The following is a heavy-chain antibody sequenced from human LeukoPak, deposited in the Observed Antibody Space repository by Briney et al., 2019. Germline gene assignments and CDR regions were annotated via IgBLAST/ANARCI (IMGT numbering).Heavy chain of an antibody. CDR2: ISSSSSYI. V-gene: IGHV3-21*01. Sequence: GGSLRLSCAASGFTFSSYSMHWVRQAPGKGLEWVSSISSSSSYIYYADSVKGRFTSSRDNAKNSLYLQMNSLRAEDTAVYYCARDDHFDYDFWSGYFSSGFEEKYYFDYWGQGTLVTVSS. J-gene: IGHJ4*02. CDR3: ARDDHFDYDFWSGYFSSGFEEKYYFDY. CDR1: GFTFSSYS. D-gene: IGHD3-3*01.